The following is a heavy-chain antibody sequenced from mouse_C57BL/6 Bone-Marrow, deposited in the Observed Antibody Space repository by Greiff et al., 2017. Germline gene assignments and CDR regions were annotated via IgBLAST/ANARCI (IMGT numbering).Heavy chain of an antibody. Sequence: DVKLQESGPGLVKPSQSLSLTCSVTGYSITSGYYWNWIRQFPGNKLEWMGYISYDGSNNYNPSLKNRISITRDTSKNQFFLKLNSVTTEDTATYYCARGGLRLDYWGQGTTLTVSS. V-gene: IGHV3-6*01. CDR2: ISYDGSN. CDR3: ARGGLRLDY. CDR1: GYSITSGYY. D-gene: IGHD2-4*01. J-gene: IGHJ2*01.